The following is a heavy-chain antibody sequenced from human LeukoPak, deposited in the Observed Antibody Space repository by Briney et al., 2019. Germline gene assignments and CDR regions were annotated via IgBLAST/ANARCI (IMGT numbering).Heavy chain of an antibody. CDR2: INPNSGGT. J-gene: IGHJ4*02. CDR3: ARDRRGYYDSGSYYPLI. Sequence: GASVTVSCKASGYRFTAYYIHWARQAPGQGLEWMGWINPNSGGTNYAQKFQGRVTMTRDTSVSTAYMEVSRLRSDDTAVYFCARDRRGYYDSGSYYPLIWGQGTLVTVSS. CDR1: GYRFTAYY. D-gene: IGHD3-10*01. V-gene: IGHV1-2*02.